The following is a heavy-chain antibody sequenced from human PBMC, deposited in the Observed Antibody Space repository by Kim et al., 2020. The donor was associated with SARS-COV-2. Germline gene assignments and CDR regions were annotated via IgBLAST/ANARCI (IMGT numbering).Heavy chain of an antibody. CDR2: VNNNNNP. CDR1: GFTFSRRA. Sequence: GGSLRLSCAASGFTFSRRAMSWVRQVPGKGLEWIASVNNNNNPYYADSVKVPFTVSRDITKDTLYLQMNSLRADDTALYYCAKDHPSSGWPTFDSWGQGTLVAVSS. V-gene: IGHV3-23*05. CDR3: AKDHPSSGWPTFDS. J-gene: IGHJ4*02. D-gene: IGHD6-19*01.